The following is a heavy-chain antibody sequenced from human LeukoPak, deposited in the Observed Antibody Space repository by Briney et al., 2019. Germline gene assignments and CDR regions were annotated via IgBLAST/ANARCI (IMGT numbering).Heavy chain of an antibody. Sequence: PGGSLRLSCAASGFSFSKYAMHWVRQAPGKGLEWVAVISFDETKKYYADSVKGRFTISRDNSNNTLFLQMNSLKTEDTAVYSCARMKVIKGASLDYWGQGSLVTVSS. CDR3: ARMKVIKGASLDY. CDR1: GFSFSKYA. CDR2: ISFDETKK. V-gene: IGHV3-30-3*01. J-gene: IGHJ4*02. D-gene: IGHD2/OR15-2a*01.